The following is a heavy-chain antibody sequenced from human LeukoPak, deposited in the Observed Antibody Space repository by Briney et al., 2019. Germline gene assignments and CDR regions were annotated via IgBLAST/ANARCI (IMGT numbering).Heavy chain of an antibody. V-gene: IGHV3-48*03. D-gene: IGHD3-22*01. J-gene: IGHJ4*02. CDR1: GFTFSSYE. CDR2: ISHSGSTI. CDR3: AREGSSFDSSGFFRGY. Sequence: GGSLRLSCAASGFTFSSYEMNGVRQAPGKGLEWVSYISHSGSTIYYADSVKGRFTISRDNAKNSLYLQMNSLRAEDTAVYYCAREGSSFDSSGFFRGYWGQGTLVTVSS.